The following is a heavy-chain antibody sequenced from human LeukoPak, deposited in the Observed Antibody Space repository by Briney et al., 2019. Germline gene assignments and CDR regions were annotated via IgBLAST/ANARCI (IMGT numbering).Heavy chain of an antibody. V-gene: IGHV3-7*02. D-gene: IGHD3-10*01. CDR1: GFTFSNFW. J-gene: IGHJ4*02. CDR2: IKEDGSDK. CDR3: ASSITMGRGLIIS. Sequence: GGSLRLSCAASGFTFSNFWMTWVRQAPGRGLEWVANIKEDGSDKYYVDSVKGRFTISRDNAKESLYLQMNSLRAEDTAVYYCASSITMGRGLIISWGQGTLVTVSS.